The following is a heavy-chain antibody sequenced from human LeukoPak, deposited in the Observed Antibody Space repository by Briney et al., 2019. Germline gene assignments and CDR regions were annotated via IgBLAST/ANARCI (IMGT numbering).Heavy chain of an antibody. CDR1: GGSISSGSYY. Sequence: SETLSLTCTVSGGSISSGSYYWSWIRQPAGKGLEWIGRIYTSGSTNYNPSLKSRVTISVDTSKNQFSLKLRSVTAADTAVYYCARAGKGSSWGQGTLVTVSS. D-gene: IGHD6-6*01. V-gene: IGHV4-61*02. J-gene: IGHJ4*02. CDR2: IYTSGST. CDR3: ARAGKGSS.